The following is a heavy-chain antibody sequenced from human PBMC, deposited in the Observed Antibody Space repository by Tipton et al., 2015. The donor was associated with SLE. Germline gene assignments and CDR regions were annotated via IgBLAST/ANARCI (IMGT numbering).Heavy chain of an antibody. Sequence: QLVQSGGVVQPGGSLRLSCAASGFTFSDYGMHWVCQAPGKGLEWVAVIADDGSYKYYADSVKGRFTISRDDSKNTLYLQMNSLRAEDTAVYYCAKSSGGLIVSLHFDSWGQGTLVTVSS. CDR1: GFTFSDYG. D-gene: IGHD3-16*02. CDR3: AKSSGGLIVSLHFDS. CDR2: IADDGSYK. J-gene: IGHJ4*02. V-gene: IGHV3-30*18.